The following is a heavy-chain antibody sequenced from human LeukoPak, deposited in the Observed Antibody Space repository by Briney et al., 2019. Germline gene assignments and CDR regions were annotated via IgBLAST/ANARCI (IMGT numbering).Heavy chain of an antibody. CDR1: GGSFSGYY. J-gene: IGHJ4*02. D-gene: IGHD3-9*01. CDR2: INHSGST. V-gene: IGHV4-34*01. CDR3: AIGRYFETY. Sequence: SETLSLTCAVYGGSFSGYYWNWIRQPPGKGLEWIGEINHSGSTNYNPSLKSRVTISVDTSKNQFSLKLSSVTAADTAVYYCAIGRYFETYWGPGTLVTVSS.